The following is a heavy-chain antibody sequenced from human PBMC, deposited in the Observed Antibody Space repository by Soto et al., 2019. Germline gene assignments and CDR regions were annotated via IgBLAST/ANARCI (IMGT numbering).Heavy chain of an antibody. CDR2: ISGYNGNT. CDR3: ARDLVVSGPLDY. Sequence: QVQLVQSGAEVKKPGASVKVSCKASGYTFTSYGISWVRQAPGQGLEWMGWISGYNGNTHDAQKLQGRVTLTTDSSTSTAYMELRSLRSDDTAVYYCARDLVVSGPLDYWGQGTLVTVSS. J-gene: IGHJ4*02. CDR1: GYTFTSYG. D-gene: IGHD2-2*01. V-gene: IGHV1-18*01.